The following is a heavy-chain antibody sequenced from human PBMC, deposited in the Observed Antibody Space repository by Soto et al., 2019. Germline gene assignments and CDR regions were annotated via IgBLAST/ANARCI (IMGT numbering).Heavy chain of an antibody. CDR2: IYYSGST. J-gene: IGHJ4*02. V-gene: IGHV4-4*02. CDR3: ARRGCDAIFGSLDY. D-gene: IGHD2-21*02. CDR1: GGSISSGDW. Sequence: QVQLQESGPGLVKPSGTLSLTCAVSGGSISSGDWCWSWVRQSPGKGLERIGEIYYSGSTTYNPSLMSRVTISADKSENQFSLRLSSVTAADTAVYYWARRGCDAIFGSLDYWGQGTLVTVSS.